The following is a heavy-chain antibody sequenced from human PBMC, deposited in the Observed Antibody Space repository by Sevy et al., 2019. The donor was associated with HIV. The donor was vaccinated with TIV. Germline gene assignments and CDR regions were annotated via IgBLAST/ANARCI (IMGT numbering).Heavy chain of an antibody. Sequence: GGSLRLSCAASGFTFSSYSMNWVRQAPGKGLEWVSYISSSSSYIYYADSVKGRFTISRDNAKNSLYLQMNSLRAEDTAVYYCARDLGPISGSYHQDYWGQGTLVTVSS. D-gene: IGHD3-16*02. CDR2: ISSSSSYI. J-gene: IGHJ4*02. CDR1: GFTFSSYS. CDR3: ARDLGPISGSYHQDY. V-gene: IGHV3-21*01.